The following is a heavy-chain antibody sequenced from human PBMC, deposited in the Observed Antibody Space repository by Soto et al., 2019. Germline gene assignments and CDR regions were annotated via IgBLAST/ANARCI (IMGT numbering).Heavy chain of an antibody. CDR3: ATMYYDSSGYYSLDY. CDR1: GGSISSYY. V-gene: IGHV4-59*01. Sequence: PSETLSLTCTVSGGSISSYYWSWIRQPPGKGLEWIGYIYYSGSTNYNPSLKSRVTISVDTSKNQFSLKLSSVTAADTAVYYCATMYYDSSGYYSLDYWGQGTTVTVYS. D-gene: IGHD3-22*01. J-gene: IGHJ4*02. CDR2: IYYSGST.